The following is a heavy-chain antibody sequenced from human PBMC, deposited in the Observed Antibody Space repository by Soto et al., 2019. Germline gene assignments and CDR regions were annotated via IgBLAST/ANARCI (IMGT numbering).Heavy chain of an antibody. CDR2: ISWDGGRT. Sequence: GGSQRLFSGASGFTFDDYAMHWFRQAPGKGLEWVSLISWDGGRTYYADSVRGRFIVSRDSSKNSLYLQMSSLRVEDTALYYCAKDVCSGSTTNCYTRLDFWGQGALVTVSS. CDR1: GFTFDDYA. CDR3: AKDVCSGSTTNCYTRLDF. V-gene: IGHV3-43D*04. J-gene: IGHJ4*02. D-gene: IGHD2-2*02.